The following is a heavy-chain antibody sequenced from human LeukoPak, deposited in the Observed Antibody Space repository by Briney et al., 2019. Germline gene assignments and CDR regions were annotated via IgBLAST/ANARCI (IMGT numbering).Heavy chain of an antibody. CDR2: ISGSGGST. CDR3: AKQSSRRLDYFDY. D-gene: IGHD6-13*01. J-gene: IGHJ4*02. Sequence: GGSLRLSCAASGFTFSSYAMSWVRQAPGKGLEWVSAISGSGGSTYYADFVKGRFTISRDNSKNTLYLQMNSLRAEDTAVYYCAKQSSRRLDYFDYWGQRTLVTVSS. V-gene: IGHV3-23*01. CDR1: GFTFSSYA.